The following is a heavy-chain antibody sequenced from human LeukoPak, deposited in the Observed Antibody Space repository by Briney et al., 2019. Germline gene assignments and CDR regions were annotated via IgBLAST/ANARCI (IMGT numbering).Heavy chain of an antibody. V-gene: IGHV4-39*01. CDR3: ARVVTPEAHDAFDI. CDR2: IYYSGST. Sequence: SETLSLTCTVSGGSISGSSYYWGWIRQPPGKGLEWIGIIYYSGSTYYNPSLKSRVTISVDTSKSQYSLKLSSVTAADTAVYYCARVVTPEAHDAFDIWGQGTMGTVSS. J-gene: IGHJ3*02. CDR1: GGSISGSSYY. D-gene: IGHD4-23*01.